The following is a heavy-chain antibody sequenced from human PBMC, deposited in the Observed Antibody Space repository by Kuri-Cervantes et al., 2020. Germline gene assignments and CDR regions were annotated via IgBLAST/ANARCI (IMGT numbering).Heavy chain of an antibody. CDR1: GFTFSTYA. V-gene: IGHV3-23*01. D-gene: IGHD6-19*01. Sequence: GESLKISCAASGFTFSTYAMSWVRQAPGRGLEWVSSISDSGGNTYYADSVKGRFTISRDNSKNTLYLQMDSLRVEDTALYFCAKDSDYISGRGYYYYMGVWGKGTTVTVSS. CDR3: AKDSDYISGRGYYYYMGV. J-gene: IGHJ6*03. CDR2: ISDSGGNT.